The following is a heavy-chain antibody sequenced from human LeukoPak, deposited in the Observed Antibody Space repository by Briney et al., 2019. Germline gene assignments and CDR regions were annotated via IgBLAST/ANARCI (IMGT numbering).Heavy chain of an antibody. Sequence: GGSLRLSCAASGFTFSSYWMHWVRQGPGKGLVLVSRINSDGSSTSYADSVKGRFTISRDNAKNTLFLQMNSLRTEDTALYYCARGPNRWWVVSRNWGMDVWGQGTTVTVSS. J-gene: IGHJ6*02. D-gene: IGHD2-15*01. CDR2: INSDGSST. CDR1: GFTFSSYW. V-gene: IGHV3-74*01. CDR3: ARGPNRWWVVSRNWGMDV.